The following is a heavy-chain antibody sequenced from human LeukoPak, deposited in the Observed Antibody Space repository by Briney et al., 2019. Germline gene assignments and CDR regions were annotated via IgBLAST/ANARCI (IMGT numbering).Heavy chain of an antibody. J-gene: IGHJ3*02. D-gene: IGHD3-22*01. V-gene: IGHV1-18*01. CDR2: ISAYKGNT. CDR3: ARDLGYYDSSGSI. Sequence: GASVKVSCKASGYTFTSYGISWVRQAPGKGLEGMGWISAYKGNTNYAQKLQGRVTMTTDTSTSTAYMELRSLRSDDTAVYYCARDLGYYDSSGSIWGQGTMVTVSS. CDR1: GYTFTSYG.